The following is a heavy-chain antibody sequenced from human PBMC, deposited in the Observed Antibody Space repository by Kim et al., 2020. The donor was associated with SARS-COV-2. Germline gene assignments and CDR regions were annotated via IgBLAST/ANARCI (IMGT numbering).Heavy chain of an antibody. CDR2: T. J-gene: IGHJ4*02. Sequence: TNYAQKLQGRVTMTTDTSTSTAYMELRSLRSDDTAVYYCARDAVGGIAADWGQGTLVTVSS. D-gene: IGHD6-13*01. V-gene: IGHV1-18*01. CDR3: ARDAVGGIAAD.